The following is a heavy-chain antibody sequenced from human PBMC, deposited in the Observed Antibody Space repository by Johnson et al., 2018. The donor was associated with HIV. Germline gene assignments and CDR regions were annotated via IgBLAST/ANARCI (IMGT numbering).Heavy chain of an antibody. J-gene: IGHJ3*02. V-gene: IGHV3-30*04. CDR3: AKVHIAARWSDAFDI. CDR2: ISYDGSNK. D-gene: IGHD6-6*01. CDR1: GFTFSSYA. Sequence: VQLVESGGGVVQPGRSLRLSCAASGFTFSSYAMHWVRQAPGKGLEWVAVISYDGSNKYYADSVKGRFTVSRDSSKNTLFLQMNSLRAEDTAVYFCAKVHIAARWSDAFDIWGQGTMVTVSS.